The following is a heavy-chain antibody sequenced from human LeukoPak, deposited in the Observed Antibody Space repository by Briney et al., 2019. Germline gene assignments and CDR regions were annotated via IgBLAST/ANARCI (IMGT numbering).Heavy chain of an antibody. CDR1: GFPLSGYS. V-gene: IGHV3-74*01. Sequence: GGSLRLSCAASGFPLSGYSMNWVRKAPGEGPVWVSRIKSDGSSTNYADSVKGRFIISRDNAKNTLYLQMNSLRAEDTAVYYCARGGLSSGWYANYWGQGTLVTVSS. D-gene: IGHD6-19*01. CDR2: IKSDGSST. J-gene: IGHJ4*02. CDR3: ARGGLSSGWYANY.